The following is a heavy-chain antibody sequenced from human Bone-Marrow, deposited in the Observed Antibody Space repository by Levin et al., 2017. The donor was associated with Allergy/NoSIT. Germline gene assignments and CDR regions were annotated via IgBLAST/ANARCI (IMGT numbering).Heavy chain of an antibody. V-gene: IGHV1-69*01. CDR3: ATGVPKLMIVVVITRAHRHYYDYGMDV. Sequence: KISCKASGGTFSSYAISWVRQAPGQGLEWMGGIIPIFGTANYAQKFQGRVTITADESTSTAYMELSSLRSEDTAVYYCATGVPKLMIVVVITRAHRHYYDYGMDVWGQGTTVTVSS. CDR1: GGTFSSYA. D-gene: IGHD3-22*01. CDR2: IIPIFGTA. J-gene: IGHJ6*02.